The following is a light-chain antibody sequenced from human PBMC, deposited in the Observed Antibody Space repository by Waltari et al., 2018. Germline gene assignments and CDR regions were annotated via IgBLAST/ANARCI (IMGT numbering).Light chain of an antibody. J-gene: IGKJ1*01. CDR1: QSVLYRSNNKNY. CDR3: QQYYSTPRT. V-gene: IGKV4-1*01. Sequence: DIVMTQSPDSLAVSLGERATINCKSSQSVLYRSNNKNYLAWYQQKPGQPPKLLIYWASTRESGVPDRFSGSGSGTDFTLTISSLQAEDVAVYYCQQYYSTPRTFGQGTKVEIK. CDR2: WAS.